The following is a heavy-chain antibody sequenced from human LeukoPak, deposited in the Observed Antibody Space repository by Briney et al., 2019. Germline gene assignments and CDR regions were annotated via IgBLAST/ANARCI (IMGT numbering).Heavy chain of an antibody. D-gene: IGHD3-3*01. V-gene: IGHV1-69*06. CDR3: ARSLFRFLEWSYRSYYYYYMDV. Sequence: SVKVSCKASGGTFSSCAISWVRQAPGQGLEWMGGIIPIFGTANYAQKFQGRVTITADKSTSTAYMELSSLRSEDTAVYYCARSLFRFLEWSYRSYYYYYMDVWGKGTTVTVSS. CDR1: GGTFSSCA. J-gene: IGHJ6*03. CDR2: IIPIFGTA.